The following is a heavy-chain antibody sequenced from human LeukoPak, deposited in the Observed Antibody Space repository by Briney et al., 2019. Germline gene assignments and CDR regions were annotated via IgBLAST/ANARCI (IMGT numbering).Heavy chain of an antibody. J-gene: IGHJ4*02. CDR1: GDYINTNTYY. V-gene: IGHV4-39*07. CDR2: IYYNGRS. D-gene: IGHD5-18*01. CDR3: ARDLFPYSYGHYFDF. Sequence: SETLSLTCSVSGDYINTNTYYWGWIRQSPGKGLEWIGSIYYNGRSDYNPSLMGRVTISVDTSKNQFSLRLTSVTAADTAVYYCARDLFPYSYGHYFDFWGQGTLVTVSS.